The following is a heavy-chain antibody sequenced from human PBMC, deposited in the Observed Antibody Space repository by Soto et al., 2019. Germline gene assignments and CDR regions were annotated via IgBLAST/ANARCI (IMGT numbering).Heavy chain of an antibody. D-gene: IGHD3-10*01. J-gene: IGHJ6*02. CDR1: GFTFSSYA. Sequence: AGGSLRLSCAASGFTFSSYAMSWVRQAPGKGLEWVSAISGSGGSTYYADSVKGRFTISRDNSKNTLYLQMNSQRAEDTAVYYCATEHSGPYYYYGMDAWGQGTTVTVSS. CDR2: ISGSGGST. CDR3: ATEHSGPYYYYGMDA. V-gene: IGHV3-23*01.